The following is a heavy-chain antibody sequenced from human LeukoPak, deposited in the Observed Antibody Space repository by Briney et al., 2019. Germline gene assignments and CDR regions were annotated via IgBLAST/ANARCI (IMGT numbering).Heavy chain of an antibody. CDR3: AELGITMIGGV. Sequence: GGSLRLSCAASGFTFSSSAMSWVRQAPGKGLDWVSGISGSGRGGRTYYADSVKGRFTISRDNAKNSLYLQMNSLRAEDTAVYYCAELGITMIGGVWGKGTTVTISS. J-gene: IGHJ6*04. D-gene: IGHD3-10*02. V-gene: IGHV3-23*01. CDR1: GFTFSSSA. CDR2: ISGSGRGGRT.